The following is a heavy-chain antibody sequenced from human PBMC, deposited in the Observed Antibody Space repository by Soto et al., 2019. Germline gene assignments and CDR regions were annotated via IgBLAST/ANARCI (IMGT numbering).Heavy chain of an antibody. Sequence: GGSLRLSCTASGFTFGDYAMSRFRQAPGKGLEWVGFIRSKAYGGTTEYAASVKGRFTISRDDSKSIAYLQMNSLKTEDTAVYYCTRDSRGYSYWYYYYYGMDVWVQGTTVTVSS. V-gene: IGHV3-49*03. CDR3: TRDSRGYSYWYYYYYGMDV. CDR2: IRSKAYGGTT. CDR1: GFTFGDYA. D-gene: IGHD5-18*01. J-gene: IGHJ6*02.